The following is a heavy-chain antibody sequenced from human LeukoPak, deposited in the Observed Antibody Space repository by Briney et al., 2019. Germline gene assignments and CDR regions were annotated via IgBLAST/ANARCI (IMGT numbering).Heavy chain of an antibody. D-gene: IGHD6-13*01. CDR1: GFTFSSYA. V-gene: IGHV3-7*01. CDR2: IKQDGSEK. CDR3: ARAIGSSWYFYV. J-gene: IGHJ6*02. Sequence: GRSLRLSCAASGFTFSSYAMHWVRQAPGKGLEWVANIKQDGSEKYYVDSVKGRFTISRDNAKNSLYLQMNSLRAEDTAVYYCARAIGSSWYFYVWGQGTTVTVSS.